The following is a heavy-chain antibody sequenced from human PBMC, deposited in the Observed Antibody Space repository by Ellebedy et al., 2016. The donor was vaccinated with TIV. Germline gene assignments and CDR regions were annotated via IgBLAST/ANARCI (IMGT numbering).Heavy chain of an antibody. V-gene: IGHV3-53*01. CDR3: ATRDYDLWSGVSYYYYMDV. CDR1: GFTFGDYA. D-gene: IGHD3-3*01. Sequence: GGSLRLXXTGSGFTFGDYAMSWFRQAPGKGLEWVSVIYSGGSTFYADSVKGRFTISRDNSKNTLYLQMNSLRAEDTAVYYCATRDYDLWSGVSYYYYMDVWGKGTTVTVSS. J-gene: IGHJ6*03. CDR2: IYSGGST.